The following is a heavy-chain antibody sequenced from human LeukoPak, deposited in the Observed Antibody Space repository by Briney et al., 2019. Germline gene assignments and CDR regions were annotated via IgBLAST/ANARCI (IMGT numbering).Heavy chain of an antibody. Sequence: GRSLRHSCAASGFTFSSYGMHWVRQAPGKGLEWVAVIWYDGSNKYYADSVKGRFTISRDNAKNTLYLQMNSLRADDTAVYYCASGTSGSFDYWGQGTLVTVSS. CDR2: IWYDGSNK. V-gene: IGHV3-33*03. J-gene: IGHJ4*02. CDR3: ASGTSGSFDY. CDR1: GFTFSSYG. D-gene: IGHD1-1*01.